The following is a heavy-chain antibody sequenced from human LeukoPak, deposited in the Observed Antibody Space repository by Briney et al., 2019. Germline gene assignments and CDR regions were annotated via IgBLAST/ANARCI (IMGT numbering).Heavy chain of an antibody. Sequence: SETLSLTCTVSGGSISSGSYYWSWIRQPPGKGLEWIGYIYYSGSTNYNPSLKSRVTISVDTSKNQFSLKLSSVTAADTAVYYCARYGISYISRQQLVRGYFDYWGQGTLVTVSS. V-gene: IGHV4-61*01. CDR1: GGSISSGSYY. D-gene: IGHD6-13*01. CDR2: IYYSGST. J-gene: IGHJ4*02. CDR3: ARYGISYISRQQLVRGYFDY.